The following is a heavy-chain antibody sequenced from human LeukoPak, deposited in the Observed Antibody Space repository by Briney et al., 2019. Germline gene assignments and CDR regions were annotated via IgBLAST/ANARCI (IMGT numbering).Heavy chain of an antibody. Sequence: SETLSLTCAVYGGSFSGYYWSWIRQPPGKGLEWIGEINHSGSTNYNPTLKSRVTISVDTSKNQFSLKLSSVTAADTAVYYCARYGGYFDYWGQGTLVTVSS. J-gene: IGHJ4*02. CDR2: INHSGST. CDR1: GGSFSGYY. D-gene: IGHD4/OR15-4a*01. V-gene: IGHV4-34*01. CDR3: ARYGGYFDY.